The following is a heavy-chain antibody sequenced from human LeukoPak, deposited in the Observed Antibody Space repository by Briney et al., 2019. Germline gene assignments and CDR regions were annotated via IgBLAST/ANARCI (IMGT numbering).Heavy chain of an antibody. Sequence: PSETLSLTCTVSGGPISSYYWSWIPPPPGKGLEWFVYIYYSGSTHYNPPLKSRVTISVDTSKNQFSLKLSSVTAADTAVYYCARHNYYDSSGYYPLLFDYWGQGTLVTVSS. CDR1: GGPISSYY. CDR2: IYYSGST. V-gene: IGHV4-59*01. D-gene: IGHD3-22*01. CDR3: ARHNYYDSSGYYPLLFDY. J-gene: IGHJ4*02.